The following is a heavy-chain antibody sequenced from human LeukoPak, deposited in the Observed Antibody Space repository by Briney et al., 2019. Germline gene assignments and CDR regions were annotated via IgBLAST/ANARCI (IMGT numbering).Heavy chain of an antibody. CDR1: GFTFSDHY. D-gene: IGHD3-22*01. Sequence: GGSLRLSCAASGFTFSDHYMDWVRQAPGKGLEWVGRSRNKANSYTTEYAASVKGRFTVSRDDSKNSLYLQMNSLKTEDTAVYFCARNYYDSSRYYADYWGQGTLATVSS. V-gene: IGHV3-72*01. CDR3: ARNYYDSSRYYADY. CDR2: SRNKANSYTT. J-gene: IGHJ4*02.